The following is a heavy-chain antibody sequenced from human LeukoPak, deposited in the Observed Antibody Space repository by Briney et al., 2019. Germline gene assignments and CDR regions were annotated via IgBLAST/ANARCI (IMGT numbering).Heavy chain of an antibody. Sequence: ASVKVSCKASGYTFTSYGISWVRQAPGQGLEWMGWISAYNGNTNYAQKLQGRVTMTTDTSTSTAYMELSSLRSEDTAVYYCARGYYDSSGYDVIDYWGQGTLVTVSS. V-gene: IGHV1-18*01. CDR3: ARGYYDSSGYDVIDY. D-gene: IGHD3-22*01. CDR1: GYTFTSYG. CDR2: ISAYNGNT. J-gene: IGHJ4*02.